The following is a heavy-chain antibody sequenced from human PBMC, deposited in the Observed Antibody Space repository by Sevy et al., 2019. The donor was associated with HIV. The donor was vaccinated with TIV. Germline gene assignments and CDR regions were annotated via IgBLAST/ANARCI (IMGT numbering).Heavy chain of an antibody. D-gene: IGHD3-10*01. Sequence: ASVKVSCKASGYTFTGYYMHWVRQAPGQGLEWMGRINPNSCGTNYAQKFQGRVTMTRVTSISTAYVELSRLRSDDTAADYCVREGIYNYNYGIDVWGQGTTVTVSS. CDR1: GYTFTGYY. CDR3: VREGIYNYNYGIDV. J-gene: IGHJ6*02. CDR2: INPNSCGT. V-gene: IGHV1-2*06.